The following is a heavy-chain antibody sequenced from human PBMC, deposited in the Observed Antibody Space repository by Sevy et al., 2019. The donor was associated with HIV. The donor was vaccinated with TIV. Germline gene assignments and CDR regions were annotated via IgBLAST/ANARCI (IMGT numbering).Heavy chain of an antibody. V-gene: IGHV3-23*01. CDR3: ASGDTTMITDLDY. CDR2: INNGGST. D-gene: IGHD5-18*01. J-gene: IGHJ4*02. Sequence: GGSLRLSCGASGLTFSNYAMSWVRQAPGKGPEWVSGINNGGSTYYADSVKGRFTISRGNSRKMVFLQMNSLRAEDTAVYYCASGDTTMITDLDYWGQGALVTVSS. CDR1: GLTFSNYA.